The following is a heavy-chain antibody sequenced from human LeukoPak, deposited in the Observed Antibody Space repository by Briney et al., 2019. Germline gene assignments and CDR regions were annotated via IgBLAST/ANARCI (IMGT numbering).Heavy chain of an antibody. CDR1: GGSISSYY. J-gene: IGHJ6*02. CDR3: ARTRGSTNWKNGMDV. D-gene: IGHD2-2*01. V-gene: IGHV4-59*08. Sequence: PSETLSLTCTVSGGSISSYYWSWIRQPPGKGLEWMGYIYYSGSTNYNPSLKRRVTISVDTSKTQFPLKLSSVTAADTAVYYCARTRGSTNWKNGMDVWGQGTTVTVSS. CDR2: IYYSGST.